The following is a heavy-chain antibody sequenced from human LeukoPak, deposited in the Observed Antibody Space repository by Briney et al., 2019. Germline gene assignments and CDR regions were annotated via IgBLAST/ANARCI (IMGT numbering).Heavy chain of an antibody. CDR3: ASEGYYDSSGYYS. D-gene: IGHD3-22*01. V-gene: IGHV4-4*07. J-gene: IGHJ4*02. Sequence: SSETLSLTCTVSGGSISSYHWSWIRQPAGKGLEWIGRIYTSGSTNYNPSLKSRVTMSVDTSKNQFSLKLSSVTAADTAVYYCASEGYYDSSGYYSWGQGTLVTVSS. CDR2: IYTSGST. CDR1: GGSISSYH.